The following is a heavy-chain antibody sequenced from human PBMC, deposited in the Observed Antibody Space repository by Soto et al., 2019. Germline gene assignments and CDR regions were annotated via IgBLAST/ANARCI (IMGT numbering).Heavy chain of an antibody. CDR3: ARVFCRGDCYSPLDY. CDR1: GFTFSNFG. Sequence: GGSLRLSCVASGFTFSNFGLNWVRQAPGKGLEWVSSISSSDKYIYYADSVKGRFTISRDNAKNSLSLQMNSLRADDTAVYYCARVFCRGDCYSPLDYWGQGTLVTLSS. D-gene: IGHD2-21*02. CDR2: ISSSDKYI. V-gene: IGHV3-21*01. J-gene: IGHJ4*02.